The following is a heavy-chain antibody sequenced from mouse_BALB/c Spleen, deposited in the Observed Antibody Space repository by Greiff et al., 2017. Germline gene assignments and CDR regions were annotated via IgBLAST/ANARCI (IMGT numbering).Heavy chain of an antibody. D-gene: IGHD3-2*01. J-gene: IGHJ3*01. Sequence: EVQLQQSGPGLVKPSQSLSLTCTVTGYSITSDYAWNWIRQFPGNKLEWMGYISYSGSTSYNPSLKSRISITRDTSKNQFFLQLNSVTTEDTATYYCARWGGTARGFAYWGQGTLVTVSA. CDR3: ARWGGTARGFAY. CDR1: GYSITSDYA. V-gene: IGHV3-2*02. CDR2: ISYSGST.